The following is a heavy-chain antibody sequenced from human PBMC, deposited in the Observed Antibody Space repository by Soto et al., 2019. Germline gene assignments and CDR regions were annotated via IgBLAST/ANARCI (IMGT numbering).Heavy chain of an antibody. CDR3: ARVTDPYSSGAFDI. CDR1: GFTFSSYG. Sequence: GGSLRLSCAASGFTFSSYGMHWVRQAPGKGLEWVAVIWYDGSNKYYADSVKGRFTISRDNSKNTLYLQMNSLRAEDTAVYYCARVTDPYSSGAFDIWGQGTMVTVSS. D-gene: IGHD6-25*01. CDR2: IWYDGSNK. V-gene: IGHV3-33*01. J-gene: IGHJ3*02.